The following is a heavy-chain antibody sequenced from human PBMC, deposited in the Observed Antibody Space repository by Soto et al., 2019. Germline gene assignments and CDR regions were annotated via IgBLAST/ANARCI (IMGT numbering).Heavy chain of an antibody. D-gene: IGHD2-2*01. CDR1: GFTFSSYA. V-gene: IGHV3-30-3*01. CDR2: ISYDGSNK. CDR3: ARDGDIVVVPAALDV. Sequence: GGSLRLSCAASGFTFSSYAMHWVRQAPGKGLEWVAVISYDGSNKYYADSVKGRFTISRDNSKNTLYLQMNSLRAEDTAVYYCARDGDIVVVPAALDVWGQGTTVTVSS. J-gene: IGHJ6*02.